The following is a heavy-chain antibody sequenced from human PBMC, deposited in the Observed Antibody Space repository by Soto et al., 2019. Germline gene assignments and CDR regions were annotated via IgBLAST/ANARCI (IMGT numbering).Heavy chain of an antibody. CDR3: AKSGDYGDFLDI. Sequence: QVQLVESGGGVVQPGRSLRLSCAASGFTFSSYGMHWVRQAPGKGLEWVAVISYDGSNKYYADSVKGRFTISRDNSKNTLYLQMNSLRAEDTAVYYCAKSGDYGDFLDICGQGTMVTVSS. V-gene: IGHV3-30*18. CDR1: GFTFSSYG. D-gene: IGHD4-17*01. J-gene: IGHJ3*02. CDR2: ISYDGSNK.